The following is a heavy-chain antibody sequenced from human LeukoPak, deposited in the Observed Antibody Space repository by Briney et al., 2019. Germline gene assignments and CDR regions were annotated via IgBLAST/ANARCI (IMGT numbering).Heavy chain of an antibody. V-gene: IGHV1-2*02. CDR2: INPNSGGT. CDR1: GYTFTGYY. J-gene: IGHJ4*02. CDR3: ARVEAAPSGIDY. D-gene: IGHD6-13*01. Sequence: ASVKVSCKASGYTFTGYYMHWVRQAPGQGLEWMGWINPNSGGTNYAQKFQGRVTMTRDTSTSTAYMELSRLRSDDTAVYYCARVEAAPSGIDYWGQGTLVTVSS.